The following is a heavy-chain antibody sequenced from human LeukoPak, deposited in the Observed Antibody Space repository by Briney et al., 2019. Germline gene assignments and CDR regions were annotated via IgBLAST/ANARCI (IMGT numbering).Heavy chain of an antibody. Sequence: GGSLRLSCAASGITFSTYWMHWVRQAPGKGLVWVSHINKDGSNTNYADSVKGRFTISRDIAKNTLYLQMSSLRAEDTAVYYCARDQSHGMDVWGQGTKVTVSS. J-gene: IGHJ6*02. CDR1: GITFSTYW. V-gene: IGHV3-74*01. CDR2: INKDGSNT. CDR3: ARDQSHGMDV.